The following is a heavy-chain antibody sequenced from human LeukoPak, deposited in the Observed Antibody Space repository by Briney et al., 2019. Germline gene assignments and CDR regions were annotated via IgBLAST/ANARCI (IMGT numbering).Heavy chain of an antibody. D-gene: IGHD3-22*01. J-gene: IGHJ3*01. CDR2: IYSGGST. CDR3: ASFLYYYDSSGYPV. V-gene: IGHV3-53*01. CDR1: GFTVSSNY. Sequence: GGSLRLSCAASGFTVSSNYMSWVRQAPGKGLEWVSVIYSGGSTYYADSVKGRFTISRDNSKNTLYLQMNSLRAEDTAVYYCASFLYYYDSSGYPVLGQGTMVTVSS.